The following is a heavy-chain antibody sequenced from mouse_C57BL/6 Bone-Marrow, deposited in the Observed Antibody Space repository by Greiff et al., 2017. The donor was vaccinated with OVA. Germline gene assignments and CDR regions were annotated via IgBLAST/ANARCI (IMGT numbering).Heavy chain of an antibody. J-gene: IGHJ2*01. Sequence: QVQLKQPGAELVKPGASVKLSCKASGYTFTSYWMHWVKQRPGLGLEWIGMIHPNSGSTNYNEKFKSKATLTVDKSSSTAYMQLSSLTSEDSAVYYCARELRLRPYYFDYWGQGTTLTVSS. D-gene: IGHD3-2*02. CDR1: GYTFTSYW. V-gene: IGHV1-64*01. CDR3: ARELRLRPYYFDY. CDR2: IHPNSGST.